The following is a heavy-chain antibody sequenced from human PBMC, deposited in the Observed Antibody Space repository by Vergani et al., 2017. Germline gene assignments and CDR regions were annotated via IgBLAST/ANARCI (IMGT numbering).Heavy chain of an antibody. Sequence: VQLVESGGGLVKPGGSLRLSCTASGFFFSDYYMSWLRQAPGKGLEWFSYIASSDTTVYYADSVTGQFTISRDNAKNSLYLQMNSLRAEDTAVYYCAKAFRGGQPNFDAFDIWGQGTMVTVSS. CDR3: AKAFRGGQPNFDAFDI. D-gene: IGHD3-10*01. CDR2: IASSDTTV. CDR1: GFFFSDYY. J-gene: IGHJ3*02. V-gene: IGHV3-11*04.